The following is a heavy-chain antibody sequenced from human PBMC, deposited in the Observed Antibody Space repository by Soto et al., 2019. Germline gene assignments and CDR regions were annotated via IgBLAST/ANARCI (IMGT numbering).Heavy chain of an antibody. CDR1: GYTFTSYY. CDR3: AREAVDGDATKVGATVEDY. V-gene: IGHV1-46*01. Sequence: QVQLVQSGAEVKKPGASVKVSCKASGYTFTSYYMHWVRQAPGQGLEWMGIINPSGGSTSYAQKFQGRVTMTRDTSTSIVYMELSSLRSEDTAVYYCAREAVDGDATKVGATVEDYWGQGTLVTVSS. CDR2: INPSGGST. J-gene: IGHJ4*02. D-gene: IGHD1-26*01.